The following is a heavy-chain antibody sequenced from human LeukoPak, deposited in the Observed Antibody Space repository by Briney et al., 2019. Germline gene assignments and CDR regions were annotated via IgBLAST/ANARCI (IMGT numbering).Heavy chain of an antibody. CDR3: AKDGSSYYDSSGYDQYFQH. CDR1: GFTFNNYA. J-gene: IGHJ1*01. V-gene: IGHV3-23*01. CDR2: ITGTGAYT. D-gene: IGHD3-22*01. Sequence: GGSLRLSCAASGFTFNNYAMTWVRQAPGKGLEWVSAITGTGAYTNYAGSVKGRFTISRDNSKNTLYLQMNSLRAEDTAVYYCAKDGSSYYDSSGYDQYFQHWGQGTLVTVSS.